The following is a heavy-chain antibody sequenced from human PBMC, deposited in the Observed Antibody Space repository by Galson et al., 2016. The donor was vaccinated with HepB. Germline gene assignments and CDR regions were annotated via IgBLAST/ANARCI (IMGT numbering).Heavy chain of an antibody. CDR1: GYTFTSYG. CDR3: ARISLPFLTGYSYYYGMDV. D-gene: IGHD3-9*01. J-gene: IGHJ6*02. V-gene: IGHV1-18*04. CDR2: ISAYNGNM. Sequence: SVKVSCKASGYTFTSYGISWVRQAPGQGLEWMGWISAYNGNMNYAQKLQGRVTMTTDTSTNTAYMELRSLRSDDTAVYYCARISLPFLTGYSYYYGMDVWGQGTTVTVYS.